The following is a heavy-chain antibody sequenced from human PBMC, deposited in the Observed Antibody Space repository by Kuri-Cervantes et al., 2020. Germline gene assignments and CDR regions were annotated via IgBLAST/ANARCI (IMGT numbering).Heavy chain of an antibody. Sequence: GSLRLSCTVSGGSISSYYWSWIRQPPGKGLEWIGYIYYSGSTNYNPSLKSRVTISVDTSKNQFSLKLSSVTAADTAVYYCTTESFYYYDSSGYYAFDIWGQGTMVTVSS. CDR2: IYYSGST. V-gene: IGHV4-59*01. CDR3: TTESFYYYDSSGYYAFDI. D-gene: IGHD3-22*01. J-gene: IGHJ3*02. CDR1: GGSISSYY.